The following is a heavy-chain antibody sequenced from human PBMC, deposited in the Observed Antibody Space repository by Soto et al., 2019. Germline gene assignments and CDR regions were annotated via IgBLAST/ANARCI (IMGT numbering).Heavy chain of an antibody. V-gene: IGHV4-31*03. CDR3: ARCGSGSYYNDEEGPLY. CDR2: IYYSGST. D-gene: IGHD3-10*01. CDR1: GGSISSGGYY. Sequence: QVQLQESGPGLVKPSQTLSLTCTVSGGSISSGGYYWSWIRQHPGKGLEWIGYIYYSGSTYYNPXLKSRVTISVXRSTNXXSLKLSSVTAADTAVYYCARCGSGSYYNDEEGPLYWGQGTLVTVSS. J-gene: IGHJ4*02.